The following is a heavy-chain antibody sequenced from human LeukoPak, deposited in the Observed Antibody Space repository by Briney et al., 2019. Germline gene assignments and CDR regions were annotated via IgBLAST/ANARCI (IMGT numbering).Heavy chain of an antibody. Sequence: PSETLSLTCAVSGYSISSGNYWGGIRRPPGKGREGIGGINLGGRTYYNPSLKSRVTISVDTSKNQFSLKLSSVTAADTAVYYCARRVVSPLITDIVVVPAAISYFDYWGQGTLVTVSS. J-gene: IGHJ4*02. V-gene: IGHV4-38-2*01. D-gene: IGHD2-2*01. CDR3: ARRVVSPLITDIVVVPAAISYFDY. CDR2: INLGGRT. CDR1: GYSISSGNY.